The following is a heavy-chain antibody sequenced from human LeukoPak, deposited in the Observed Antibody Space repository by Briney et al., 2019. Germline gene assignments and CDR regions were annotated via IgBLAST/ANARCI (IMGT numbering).Heavy chain of an antibody. CDR2: IYYSGNT. D-gene: IGHD1-14*01. J-gene: IGHJ4*02. CDR1: GGSITSSSYC. V-gene: IGHV4-39*01. CDR3: ARHDGTNNLDY. Sequence: SETQSLTCTVSGGSITSSSYCWGWIRQPPGKGLEWIGSIYYSGNTYYKPSLKSRVTISVDTSKNQFSLKLSSVTAADTAVYYCARHDGTNNLDYWGEGTLVPVSS.